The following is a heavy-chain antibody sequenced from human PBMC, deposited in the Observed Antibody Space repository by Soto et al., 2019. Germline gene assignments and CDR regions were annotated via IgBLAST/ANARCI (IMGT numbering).Heavy chain of an antibody. CDR1: GFTFSSYA. D-gene: IGHD1-1*01. J-gene: IGHJ5*02. CDR2: ISGSGGST. Sequence: PGGSLRLSCAASGFTFSSYAMSWVRQAPGKGLEWVSAISGSGGSTYYADSVKGRFTISRDNSKNTLYLQMNSLRAEDTAVYYCAKDRKQLERRGWFDPWGQGTLVTVSS. CDR3: AKDRKQLERRGWFDP. V-gene: IGHV3-23*01.